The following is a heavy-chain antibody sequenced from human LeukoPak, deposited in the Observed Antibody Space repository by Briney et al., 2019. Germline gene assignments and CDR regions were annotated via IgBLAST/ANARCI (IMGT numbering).Heavy chain of an antibody. Sequence: ASVKDSCKASGGTFSSYAISWVRQAPGQGLEWMGRIIPILGIANYAQKFQGRVTITADESTSTVYMELSSLRSEDTAVYYCARNIAAAGKLGYFQHWGQGTLVTVSS. V-gene: IGHV1-69*04. CDR1: GGTFSSYA. CDR2: IIPILGIA. J-gene: IGHJ1*01. D-gene: IGHD6-13*01. CDR3: ARNIAAAGKLGYFQH.